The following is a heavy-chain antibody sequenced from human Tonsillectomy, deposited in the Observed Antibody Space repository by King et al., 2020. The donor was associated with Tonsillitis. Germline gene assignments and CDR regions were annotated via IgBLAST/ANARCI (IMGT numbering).Heavy chain of an antibody. V-gene: IGHV3-74*01. Sequence: VQLVESGGGLVQPGGSLRLSCAGSGFTFSDYWMHWVRQAPGKGLVWVSGINSDGSSIIYADSVKGRITITRDIAKNTLYLQMNGLRAEDTAVYYCGRVTTGAFDIWGQGTMVTVSS. D-gene: IGHD4-17*01. CDR1: GFTFSDYW. J-gene: IGHJ3*02. CDR2: INSDGSSI. CDR3: GRVTTGAFDI.